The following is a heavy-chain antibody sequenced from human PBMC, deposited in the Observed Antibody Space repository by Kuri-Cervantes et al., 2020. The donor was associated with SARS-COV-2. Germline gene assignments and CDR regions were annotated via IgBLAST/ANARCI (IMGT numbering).Heavy chain of an antibody. V-gene: IGHV3-7*01. CDR2: IKQDGSEK. CDR1: GFTFSSYW. Sequence: LSLTCAASGFTFSSYWMSWVRQAPGKGLEWVANIKQDGSEKYYVDSVKGRFTISRDNAKNSLYLQMNSLRAEDTAVYYCARERLGMDVWGQGTTVTVSS. J-gene: IGHJ6*02. CDR3: ARERLGMDV.